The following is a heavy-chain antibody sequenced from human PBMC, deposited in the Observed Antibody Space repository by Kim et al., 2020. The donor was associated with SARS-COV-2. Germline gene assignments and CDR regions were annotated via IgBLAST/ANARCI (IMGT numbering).Heavy chain of an antibody. CDR3: AGEWEFGAFDI. V-gene: IGHV1-3*01. J-gene: IGHJ3*02. D-gene: IGHD1-26*01. Sequence: TKYSPKFQGIVTITRDTSASTAYMELSSLRSEDTAVYYCAGEWEFGAFDIWGQGTMVTVSS. CDR2: T.